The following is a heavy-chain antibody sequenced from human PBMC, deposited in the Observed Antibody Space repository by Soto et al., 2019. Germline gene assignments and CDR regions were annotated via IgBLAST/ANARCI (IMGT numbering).Heavy chain of an antibody. CDR1: GGSISSYY. CDR2: IYTSGST. V-gene: IGHV4-4*07. D-gene: IGHD3-10*01. Sequence: LSLTCTVSGGSISSYYWIWIRQPALKGLEWIGRIYTSGSTNYNPSLKSRVTMSVDTSKNQFSLKLSSVTAADTAVYYCAREGDLRGVIMPYYYYGMDVWGQGTTVTVSS. CDR3: AREGDLRGVIMPYYYYGMDV. J-gene: IGHJ6*02.